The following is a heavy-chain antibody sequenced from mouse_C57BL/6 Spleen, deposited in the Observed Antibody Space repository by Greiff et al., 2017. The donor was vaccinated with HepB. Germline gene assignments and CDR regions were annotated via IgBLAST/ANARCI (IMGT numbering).Heavy chain of an antibody. V-gene: IGHV1-76*01. D-gene: IGHD4-1*01. CDR3: AREGLGRWFAY. J-gene: IGHJ3*01. Sequence: QVQLQQSGAELVRPGASVKLSCKASGYTFTDYYINWVNQRPGQGLEWIARIYPGSGNTYYNEKFKGKATLTAEKSSSTAYMQLSSLTSEDSAVYFCAREGLGRWFAYWGQGTLVTVSA. CDR2: IYPGSGNT. CDR1: GYTFTDYY.